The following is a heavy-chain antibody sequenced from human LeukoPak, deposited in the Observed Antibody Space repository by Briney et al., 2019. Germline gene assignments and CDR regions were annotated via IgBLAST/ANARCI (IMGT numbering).Heavy chain of an antibody. CDR1: GXSFSTYW. V-gene: IGHV3-74*01. CDR2: INSDGSSI. J-gene: IGHJ4*02. Sequence: PGGSLRLSCAGSGXSFSTYWVHWVRQLPGKGQVWVSRINSDGSSISYADSVKGRFTISRDNAKNTLYLQMNSLRLEDTAVYYCARLRGYYDSSDHWGQGTLVTVSS. D-gene: IGHD3-22*01. CDR3: ARLRGYYDSSDH.